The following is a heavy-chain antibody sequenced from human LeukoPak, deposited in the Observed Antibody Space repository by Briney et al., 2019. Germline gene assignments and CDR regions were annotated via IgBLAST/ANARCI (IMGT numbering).Heavy chain of an antibody. CDR1: GFPFSSFY. J-gene: IGHJ4*02. CDR2: ISSSSSYI. CDR3: GRDYFGSVDY. V-gene: IGHV3-21*04. D-gene: IGHD2/OR15-2a*01. Sequence: GGSLRLSCAASGFPFSSFYMSWVRQAPGKGLEWVSSISSSSSYIFYADSVKGRFTISRDNAKNTLYLQMNSLRAEDTAVYYCGRDYFGSVDYWGQGTLVTVSS.